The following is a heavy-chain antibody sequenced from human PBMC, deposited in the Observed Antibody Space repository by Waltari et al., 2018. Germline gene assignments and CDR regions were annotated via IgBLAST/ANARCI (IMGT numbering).Heavy chain of an antibody. J-gene: IGHJ4*02. Sequence: EVQLVESGGGLIQPGGSLRLSCAASGFTVSSNYMSWVRQAPGTGRGWVSVIYSGGSTYYADSVKGRFTISRDNSKNTLYLQMNSLRAEDTAVYYCARLPTTVTTYDYWGQGTLVTVSS. CDR3: ARLPTTVTTYDY. CDR1: GFTVSSNY. V-gene: IGHV3-53*01. D-gene: IGHD4-17*01. CDR2: IYSGGST.